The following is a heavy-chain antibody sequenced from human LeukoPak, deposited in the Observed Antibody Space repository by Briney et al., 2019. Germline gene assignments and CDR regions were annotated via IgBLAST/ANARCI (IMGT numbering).Heavy chain of an antibody. D-gene: IGHD6-6*01. CDR1: GGTFSSYA. CDR2: IIPIFGTA. J-gene: IGHJ4*02. Sequence: SSVKVSCKASGGTFSSYAISWVRQAPGQGLEWMGRIIPIFGTANYAQKFQGRVTITTDESTSTAYMELSSLRSEDTAVYYCARDGGEYGSSSYFDYWGQGTLVTVSS. CDR3: ARDGGEYGSSSYFDY. V-gene: IGHV1-69*05.